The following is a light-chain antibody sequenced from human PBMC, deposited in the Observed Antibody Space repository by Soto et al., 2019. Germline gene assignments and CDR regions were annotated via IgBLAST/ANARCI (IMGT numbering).Light chain of an antibody. CDR3: QQYNTWPPT. V-gene: IGKV3-15*01. J-gene: IGKJ3*01. Sequence: EIVMTQSPATLSVSPGEGATLSCRASQSVSSNLAWYQQNPGQAPRLLIYGASTRATGIPARFTGSGSGTEFTLAINSLQSEGFAVYWCQQYNTWPPTFGPGTKVDI. CDR2: GAS. CDR1: QSVSSN.